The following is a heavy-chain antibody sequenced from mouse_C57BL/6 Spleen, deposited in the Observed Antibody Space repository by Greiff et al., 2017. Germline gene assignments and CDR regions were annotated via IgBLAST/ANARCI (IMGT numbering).Heavy chain of an antibody. CDR3: ARNGYDPYYFDY. CDR2: IWSGGST. Sequence: VKLMESGHGLVQPSQSLSITCTVSGFSLTSYGVHWVRQSPGKGLEWLGVIWSGGSTDYNAAFISRLSISKDNSKSQVFFKMNSLQADDTAIYYCARNGYDPYYFDYGGQGTTLTVAS. CDR1: GFSLTSYG. D-gene: IGHD2-3*01. J-gene: IGHJ2*01. V-gene: IGHV2-2*01.